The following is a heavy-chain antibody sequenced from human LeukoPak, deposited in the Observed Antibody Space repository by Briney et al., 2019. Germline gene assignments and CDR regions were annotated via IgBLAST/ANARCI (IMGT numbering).Heavy chain of an antibody. D-gene: IGHD6-13*01. J-gene: IGHJ5*02. Sequence: GGSLRLSCAASGFTFSNYNMNWVRQAPGKGLEWVSSISVTSNYIYYADSVKGRFTISRDNAKDSLFLQMSSLGADDTAVYYCARGPYSTFTSTWFDRWGQGTLVTVSS. CDR2: ISVTSNYI. CDR1: GFTFSNYN. V-gene: IGHV3-21*01. CDR3: ARGPYSTFTSTWFDR.